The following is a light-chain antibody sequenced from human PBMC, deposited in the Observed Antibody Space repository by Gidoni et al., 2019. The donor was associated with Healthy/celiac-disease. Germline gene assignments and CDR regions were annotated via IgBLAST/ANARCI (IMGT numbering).Light chain of an antibody. CDR3: QQYYSYPIT. CDR2: AAS. Sequence: IRITQSPSSLSASTGDRVTITCRASQGISSYLAWYPQNPGKAPKLLIYAASTLQSGVPSRFSGSGSGTDFTLTISCLQSEDFATYYCQQYYSYPITFGPGTKVDIK. J-gene: IGKJ3*01. CDR1: QGISSY. V-gene: IGKV1-8*01.